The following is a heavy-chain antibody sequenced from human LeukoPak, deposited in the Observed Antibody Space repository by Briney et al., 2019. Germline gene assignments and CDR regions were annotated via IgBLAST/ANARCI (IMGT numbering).Heavy chain of an antibody. CDR3: ARARLLYNPIDY. D-gene: IGHD2-2*02. CDR2: MNPNSGNT. J-gene: IGHJ4*02. V-gene: IGHV1-8*01. Sequence: ASVKVSCKASGYTFTSYDINWVRQATGQGLEWMGWMNPNSGNTGYAQKFQGRVTMTRNTSISTAYKELSSLRSEDTAVYYCARARLLYNPIDYWGQGTLVTVSS. CDR1: GYTFTSYD.